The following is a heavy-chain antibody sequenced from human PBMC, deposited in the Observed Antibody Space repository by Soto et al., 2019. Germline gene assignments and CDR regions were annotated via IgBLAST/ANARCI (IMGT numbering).Heavy chain of an antibody. D-gene: IGHD3-9*01. Sequence: GGSLRLSCAASGFTFSSYAMSWVRQAPGKGLECVSSISGGGGSTYYADSMKGRFTISRDNSKNTLYLQMNSLRAEDTAVYYCAKDGDILSGYPEYFQHWGQGTLVTVSS. CDR2: ISGGGGST. CDR3: AKDGDILSGYPEYFQH. V-gene: IGHV3-23*01. CDR1: GFTFSSYA. J-gene: IGHJ1*01.